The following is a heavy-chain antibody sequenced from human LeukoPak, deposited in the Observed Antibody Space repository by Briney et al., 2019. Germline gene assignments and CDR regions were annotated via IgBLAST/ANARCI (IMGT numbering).Heavy chain of an antibody. V-gene: IGHV1-8*03. D-gene: IGHD3-22*01. Sequence: ASVKVSCKAYGYTFTSYDINWVRQATGQGLEWMGWMNPNSGNTGYAQKFQGRVTITRNTSISTAYMELSSLRSEDTAVYYCARGVGGRITMIVVVINTYYFDYWGQGTLVTVSS. J-gene: IGHJ4*02. CDR1: GYTFTSYD. CDR3: ARGVGGRITMIVVVINTYYFDY. CDR2: MNPNSGNT.